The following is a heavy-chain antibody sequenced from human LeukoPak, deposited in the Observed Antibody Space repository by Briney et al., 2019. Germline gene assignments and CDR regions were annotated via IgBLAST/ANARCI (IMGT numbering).Heavy chain of an antibody. V-gene: IGHV3-23*01. CDR2: ISDSGGST. J-gene: IGHJ4*02. Sequence: GGSLRLSCAASGFTFTSYAMRWVRQAPGKGLEWVSGISDSGGSTYYADSVKGRFTISRDNSKNTLYLQMNSLRAEDTAVCYCAKTRGSWYFDYWGQGTLVTVSS. CDR1: GFTFTSYA. D-gene: IGHD6-13*01. CDR3: AKTRGSWYFDY.